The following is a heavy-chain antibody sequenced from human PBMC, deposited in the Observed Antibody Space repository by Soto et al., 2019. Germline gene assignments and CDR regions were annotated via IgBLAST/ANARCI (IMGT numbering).Heavy chain of an antibody. Sequence: PGGSLRLSCVASGFTFSDYAFNWVRLAPGKGLEWVSSIGTTSSYIYYADSVRGRFTISRDNAGGSVYLQMSSLRAEDTAVYYCARVMCGDCASYYYYSMDVWGQGTTVTVSS. J-gene: IGHJ6*02. V-gene: IGHV3-21*01. CDR1: GFTFSDYA. CDR2: IGTTSSYI. CDR3: ARVMCGDCASYYYYSMDV. D-gene: IGHD2-21*02.